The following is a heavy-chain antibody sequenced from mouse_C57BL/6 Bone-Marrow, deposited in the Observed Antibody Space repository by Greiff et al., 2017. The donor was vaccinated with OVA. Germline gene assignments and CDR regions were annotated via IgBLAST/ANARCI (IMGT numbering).Heavy chain of an antibody. V-gene: IGHV1-54*01. J-gene: IGHJ3*01. CDR2: INPGSGGT. D-gene: IGHD1-1*01. CDR3: ARSDYGSSLAWFAY. CDR1: GYAFTNYL. Sequence: VMLVESGAELVRPGTSVKVSCKASGYAFTNYLIEWVKQRPGQGLEWIGVINPGSGGTNYNEKFKGKATLTADKSSSTAYMQLSSLTSEDSAVYFGARSDYGSSLAWFAYWGQGTLVTVSA.